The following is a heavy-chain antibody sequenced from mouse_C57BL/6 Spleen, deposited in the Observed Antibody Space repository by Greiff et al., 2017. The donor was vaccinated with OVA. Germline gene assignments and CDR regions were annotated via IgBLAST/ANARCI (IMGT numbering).Heavy chain of an antibody. CDR3: ARPHGSSPYYFDY. J-gene: IGHJ2*01. D-gene: IGHD1-1*01. Sequence: EVQLVESGGGLVKPGGSLKLSCAASGFTFSDYGMHRVRQAPEKGLEWVAYISSGSSTIYYADTVKGRFTISRDNAKNTLFLQMTSLRSEDTAMYYCARPHGSSPYYFDYGGQGTTLTVSS. CDR2: ISSGSSTI. CDR1: GFTFSDYG. V-gene: IGHV5-17*01.